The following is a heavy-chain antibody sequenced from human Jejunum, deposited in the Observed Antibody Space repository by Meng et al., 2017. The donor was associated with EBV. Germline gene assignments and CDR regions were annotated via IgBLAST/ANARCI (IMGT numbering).Heavy chain of an antibody. D-gene: IGHD6-25*01. CDR3: SRDLAGSDDD. CDR1: GFTFSSYW. Sequence: SGGALVHLGGPMVPSCAASGFTFSSYWMHWVRQAPGQGLVWVSRTNEDGRITNYADSVKGRFTISRDNTKNTLYLQMNSLRAEDTAVYFCSRDLAGSDDDWGQGTLVTVSS. V-gene: IGHV3-74*01. CDR2: TNEDGRIT. J-gene: IGHJ4*02.